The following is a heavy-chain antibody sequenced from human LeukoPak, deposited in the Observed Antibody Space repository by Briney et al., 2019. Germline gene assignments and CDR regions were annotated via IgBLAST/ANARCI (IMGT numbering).Heavy chain of an antibody. J-gene: IGHJ4*02. CDR3: TRHIAAAGPDY. V-gene: IGHV5-51*01. D-gene: IGHD6-13*01. Sequence: GESLKISCRGSGYSFTSHWIGWVRQMPGKGLEWMAIIYAGDSGTRISPSFQGQVTISADKSISTAYLQWSSLKATDTAIYYCTRHIAAAGPDYWGQGTLVTVSS. CDR1: GYSFTSHW. CDR2: IYAGDSGT.